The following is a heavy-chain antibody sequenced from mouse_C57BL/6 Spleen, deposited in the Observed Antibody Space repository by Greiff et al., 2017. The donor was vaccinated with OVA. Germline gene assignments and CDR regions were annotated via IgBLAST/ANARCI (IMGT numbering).Heavy chain of an antibody. D-gene: IGHD3-2*02. CDR2: IYPRSGNT. CDR1: GYTFTSYG. CDR3: AKRGPSSGFDY. Sequence: QVQLKQSGAELARPGASVKLSCKASGYTFTSYGISWVKQRTGQGLEWIGEIYPRSGNTYYNEKFKGKATLTADKSSSTAYMELRSLTSEDSAVYFCAKRGPSSGFDYWGQGTTLTVSS. V-gene: IGHV1-81*01. J-gene: IGHJ2*01.